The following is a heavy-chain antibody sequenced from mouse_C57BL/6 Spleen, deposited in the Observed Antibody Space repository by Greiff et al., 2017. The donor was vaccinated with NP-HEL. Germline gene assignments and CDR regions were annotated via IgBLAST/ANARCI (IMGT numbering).Heavy chain of an antibody. Sequence: QVQLQQSGAELVRPGASVTLSCKASGYTFTDYEMHWVKQTPVHGLEWIGAIDPETGGTAYNQKFKGKAILTAAKSSSTADMELRSLTSEDSAVYYCTSPSPYGSSYNWYFDVWGTGTTVTVSS. CDR2: IDPETGGT. J-gene: IGHJ1*03. D-gene: IGHD1-1*01. CDR3: TSPSPYGSSYNWYFDV. V-gene: IGHV1-15*01. CDR1: GYTFTDYE.